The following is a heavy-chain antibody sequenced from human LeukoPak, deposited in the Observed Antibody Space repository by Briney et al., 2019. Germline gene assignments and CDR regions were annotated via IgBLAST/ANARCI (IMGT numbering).Heavy chain of an antibody. V-gene: IGHV4-34*01. CDR3: TKRRGYSFGFDYYYMDV. Sequence: SETLSLTCAVYGGSFSGYYWSWIRQPAGKGLEWIGEINHSGSTNYNPSLKSRVTISVDTSKNQFSLKLSSVTAADTAVYYCTKRRGYSFGFDYYYMDVWGKGTTVTISS. CDR1: GGSFSGYY. D-gene: IGHD5-18*01. CDR2: INHSGST. J-gene: IGHJ6*03.